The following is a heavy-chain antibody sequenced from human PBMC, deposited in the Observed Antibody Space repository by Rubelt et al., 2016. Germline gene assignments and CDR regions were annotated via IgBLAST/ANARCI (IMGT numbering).Heavy chain of an antibody. Sequence: QVQLVQSGAEVKKPGASVKVSCKASGYTLTDYYMHWVRQAPGQGLEWVGVIKPSAGSTTYAQKFQGRLTMTRDTSTRTVYMELRSLRSDDTALYYCAREVGATDLWGQGTLVTVSS. CDR1: GYTLTDYY. V-gene: IGHV1-46*01. J-gene: IGHJ4*02. CDR3: AREVGATDL. CDR2: IKPSAGST. D-gene: IGHD1-26*01.